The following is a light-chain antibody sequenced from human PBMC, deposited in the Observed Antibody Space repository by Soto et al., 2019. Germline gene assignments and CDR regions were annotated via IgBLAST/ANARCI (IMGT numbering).Light chain of an antibody. J-gene: IGLJ3*02. CDR1: SSNIGADYD. CDR2: GNS. Sequence: QDVGTQPPSVSGAPGQRVTISCTGSSSNIGADYDVHWYQQLPGTAPKLLIYGNSNRPSGVPDRFSGSKSGTSASLAITGLQAEDEADYYCQSYDSSLSGGVFGGGTKLTVL. CDR3: QSYDSSLSGGV. V-gene: IGLV1-40*01.